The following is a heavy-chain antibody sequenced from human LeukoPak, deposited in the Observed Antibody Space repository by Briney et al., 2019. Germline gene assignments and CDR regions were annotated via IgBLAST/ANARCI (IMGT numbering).Heavy chain of an antibody. CDR2: INPILGIA. CDR3: ASEPYLTYYYYGMDV. J-gene: IGHJ6*02. D-gene: IGHD2/OR15-2a*01. CDR1: GGTFSSYA. Sequence: ASVKVSCKASGGTFSSYAISWVRQAPGQGLEWMGRINPILGIANYAQKFQGRVTITADKSTSTAYMELSSLRSEDTAVYYCASEPYLTYYYYGMDVWGQGTTVTVSS. V-gene: IGHV1-69*04.